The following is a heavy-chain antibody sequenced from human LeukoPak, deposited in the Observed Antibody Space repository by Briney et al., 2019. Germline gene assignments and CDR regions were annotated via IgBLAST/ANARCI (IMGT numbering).Heavy chain of an antibody. V-gene: IGHV4-30-2*01. CDR3: ARLDYYDTSGPAK. CDR2: TYHSGST. Sequence: SQTLSLTCAVSGGSITSGGYAWSWIRQPPGKGLEWIGNTYHSGSTYFNPSLKSRVTISVDRSKNQFSLELSSVTAADTAVYYCARLDYYDTSGPAKWSQGTLVTVSS. D-gene: IGHD3-22*01. CDR1: GGSITSGGYA. J-gene: IGHJ4*02.